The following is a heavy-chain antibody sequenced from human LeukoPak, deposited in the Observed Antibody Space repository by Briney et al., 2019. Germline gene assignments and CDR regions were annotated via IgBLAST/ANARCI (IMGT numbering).Heavy chain of an antibody. CDR3: ARARITLVRGPDVINYYFDY. J-gene: IGHJ4*02. CDR2: ISSSGTG. V-gene: IGHV3-11*04. D-gene: IGHD3-10*01. Sequence: GGSLRLSCAASGFTFSDYFMSWIRQAPGKGLEWLSHISSSGTGYYTDSVKGRATISRDNAKNSLYLQMNSLRAEDTAVYYCARARITLVRGPDVINYYFDYWGQGTLVTVSS. CDR1: GFTFSDYF.